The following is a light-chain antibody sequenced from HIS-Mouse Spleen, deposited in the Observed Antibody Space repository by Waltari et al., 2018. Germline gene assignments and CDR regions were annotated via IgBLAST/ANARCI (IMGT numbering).Light chain of an antibody. J-gene: IGLJ2*01. V-gene: IGLV2-8*01. Sequence: QSALTQPPSASGSPGQSVTISCTGTSSDVGGYNYVSWYQQHPGKAPKLMSYEVSKRLSGVPDRFSGSKSGNTASLTVSGIQAEDEADYYCSSYAGSNNVVFGGGTKLTVL. CDR2: EVS. CDR3: SSYAGSNNVV. CDR1: SSDVGGYNY.